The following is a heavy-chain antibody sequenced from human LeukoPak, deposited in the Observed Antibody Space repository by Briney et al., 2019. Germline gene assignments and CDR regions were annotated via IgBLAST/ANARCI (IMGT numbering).Heavy chain of an antibody. CDR2: ISAYNGNT. D-gene: IGHD6-19*01. V-gene: IGHV1-18*01. Sequence: ASVKVSCKASGYTFTSYGISWVRQAPGQGPEWMGWISAYNGNTNYAQEVQGRVSMTTDTSTSTAYLELRSLRSDDTAVYYCTRGGGLVPGTWFDPWGQGTLVTVSS. J-gene: IGHJ5*02. CDR3: TRGGGLVPGTWFDP. CDR1: GYTFTSYG.